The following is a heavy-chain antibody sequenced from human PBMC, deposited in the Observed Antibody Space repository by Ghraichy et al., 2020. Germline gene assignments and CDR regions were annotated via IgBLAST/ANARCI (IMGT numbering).Heavy chain of an antibody. V-gene: IGHV3-23*01. J-gene: IGHJ5*02. CDR1: GFTFSRYA. CDR3: AKGLGRITIFGVVRSGANNWFDP. D-gene: IGHD3-3*01. CDR2: ISGSGGST. Sequence: GGSLRLSCAASGFTFSRYAMSWVRQAPGKGLEWVSAISGSGGSTYYADSVKGRFTISRDNSKNTLYLQMNSLRAEDTAVYYCAKGLGRITIFGVVRSGANNWFDPWGQGTLVTVSS.